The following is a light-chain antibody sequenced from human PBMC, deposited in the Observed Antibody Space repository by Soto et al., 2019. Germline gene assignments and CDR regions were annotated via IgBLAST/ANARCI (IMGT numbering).Light chain of an antibody. V-gene: IGLV1-47*01. CDR3: AAWDDSLSVHVV. CDR2: RNN. J-gene: IGLJ2*01. CDR1: RFNIGSNY. Sequence: QPVLTQPPSASGTPGQRVTISCSGSRFNIGSNYVYWYQQLPGTAPKLLIYRNNQRPSGVPDRFSGSKSGTSASLAISGLRSEDEADYYCAAWDDSLSVHVVFGGGTKLTVL.